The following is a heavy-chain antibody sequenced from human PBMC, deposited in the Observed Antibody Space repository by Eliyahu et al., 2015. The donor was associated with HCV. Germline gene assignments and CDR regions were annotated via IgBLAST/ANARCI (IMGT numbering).Heavy chain of an antibody. Sequence: QVQLVQSGAEVKKPGASVKVSCKASGYTFTSYYMHWVRXAPGQGLEWMGIINPSGGSTSYAQKFQGRVTMTRDTSTSTVYMELNSLRSEDTAVYYCARDSRASGSYPGQTKGTNWFDPWGQGTLVTVSS. CDR3: ARDSRASGSYPGQTKGTNWFDP. J-gene: IGHJ5*02. D-gene: IGHD1-26*01. CDR2: INPSGGST. CDR1: GYTFTSYY. V-gene: IGHV1-46*01.